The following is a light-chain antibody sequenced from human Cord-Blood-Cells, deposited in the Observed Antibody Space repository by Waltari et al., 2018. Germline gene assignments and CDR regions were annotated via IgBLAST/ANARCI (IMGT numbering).Light chain of an antibody. Sequence: QTALTPPASVSGSPGQSITIPCTGTSSDAGRYNYVPWYQQHPGKAPKLMIYDVHNRPSGLSNRFAGSKSGNTASLTTSGLQAEDEADYDCSSYTSSSTLVFGGGTKLTVL. J-gene: IGLJ2*01. CDR1: SSDAGRYNY. CDR2: DVH. CDR3: SSYTSSSTLV. V-gene: IGLV2-14*01.